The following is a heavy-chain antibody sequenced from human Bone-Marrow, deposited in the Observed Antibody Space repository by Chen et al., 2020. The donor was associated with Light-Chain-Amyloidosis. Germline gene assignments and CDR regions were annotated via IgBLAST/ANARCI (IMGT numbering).Heavy chain of an antibody. V-gene: IGHV3-23*04. D-gene: IGHD3-9*01. Sequence: EVQLVESGGGLLQRGGSLRLSCAASGFAFSSYAMSWVRQAPGKGLEGVSTISGSGGSRYYGDSVKGRLTISRDNSKNALFLQMNSLRAEETAVYYWAKDISYDDILPGYPADAFDIWGQGTMVTVSS. CDR2: ISGSGGSR. CDR3: AKDISYDDILPGYPADAFDI. CDR1: GFAFSSYA. J-gene: IGHJ3*02.